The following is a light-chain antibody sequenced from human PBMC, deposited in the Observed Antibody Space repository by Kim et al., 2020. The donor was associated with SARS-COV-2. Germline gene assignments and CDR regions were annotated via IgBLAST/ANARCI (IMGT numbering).Light chain of an antibody. J-gene: IGLJ3*02. CDR2: DNN. V-gene: IGLV1-51*01. CDR3: GTWDNRLSAVV. CDR1: SALNGNGF. Sequence: QSSLTQPPSVSAAPGQKVTISCSGSSALNGNGFISWFQQLPGTAPRLLIYDNNKRPSGIPDRFSGSKSATSATLGITGLHTGDEADYYCGTWDNRLSAVVFGGGTQLTVL.